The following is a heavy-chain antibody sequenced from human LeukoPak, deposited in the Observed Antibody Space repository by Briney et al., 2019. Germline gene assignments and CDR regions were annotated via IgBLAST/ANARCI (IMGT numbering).Heavy chain of an antibody. Sequence: SETLSLTCAVYGGSFSGYYWSWIRQPPGKGLEWIGEINHSGSTNYNPSLKSRVTISVDTSKNQFSLKLSSVTAADTAVYYCARPSPPYTYYYYYMDVWGKGTTVTVSS. V-gene: IGHV4-34*01. J-gene: IGHJ6*03. CDR1: GGSFSGYY. CDR3: ARPSPPYTYYYYYMDV. CDR2: INHSGST. D-gene: IGHD2-2*02.